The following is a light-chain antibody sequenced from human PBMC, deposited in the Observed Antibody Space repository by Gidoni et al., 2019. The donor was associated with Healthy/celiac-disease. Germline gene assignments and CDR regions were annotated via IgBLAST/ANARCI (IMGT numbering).Light chain of an antibody. V-gene: IGKV4-1*01. CDR3: QQYYSTPHT. J-gene: IGKJ2*01. CDR1: QSVLYSSNNNNY. Sequence: DIVMTQSPDSLAVSLGERATINCKSSQSVLYSSNNNNYLAWYQQKPGQPPKLLIYCASTRESGVPDRVSGSGSETDFTLTISSLQAEEVAVYYCQQYYSTPHTFGQGTKLEIK. CDR2: CAS.